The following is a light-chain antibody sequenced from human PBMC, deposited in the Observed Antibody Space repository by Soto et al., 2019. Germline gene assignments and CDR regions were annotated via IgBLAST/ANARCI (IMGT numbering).Light chain of an antibody. CDR3: QQYNTYWT. V-gene: IGKV1-5*01. CDR2: DAS. CDR1: QNIIRW. J-gene: IGKJ3*01. Sequence: DIQMTQSPSTLSASVGDRVTITCRASQNIIRWLAWYQQKPGKAPKLLIYDASILESGVPSRFSGSGSGTEFTLTISSLQPDDFAPYYCQQYNTYWTFGPGTKVDIK.